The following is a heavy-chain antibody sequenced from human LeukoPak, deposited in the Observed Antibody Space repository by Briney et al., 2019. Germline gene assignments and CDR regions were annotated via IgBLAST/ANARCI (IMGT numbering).Heavy chain of an antibody. CDR2: INNDGTGA. V-gene: IGHV3-74*01. CDR1: GFTFSNHW. Sequence: GSLRLSCAASGFTFSNHWMHWVHQAPGKGLVWISRINNDGTGAIYADSVKGRFTVSRDNAKNTVSLEMNSLRAEDTAVYYCARGGTAVFDLWGQGSLVTVSS. J-gene: IGHJ4*02. CDR3: ARGGTAVFDL. D-gene: IGHD6-25*01.